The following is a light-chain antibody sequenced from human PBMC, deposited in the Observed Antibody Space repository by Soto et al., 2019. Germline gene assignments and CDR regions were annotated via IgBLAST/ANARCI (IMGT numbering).Light chain of an antibody. CDR3: QQAYSFPIT. CDR1: QGISSW. V-gene: IGKV1-12*01. Sequence: DIQMTQSPSSVSASVGDRVTITCRASQGISSWIAWYQQKPGKAPKFLIYAASSLQSGVPSRFSGSGAGTDFTLTINRLQPEDFATYYCQQAYSFPITFGQGTRLEIK. J-gene: IGKJ5*01. CDR2: AAS.